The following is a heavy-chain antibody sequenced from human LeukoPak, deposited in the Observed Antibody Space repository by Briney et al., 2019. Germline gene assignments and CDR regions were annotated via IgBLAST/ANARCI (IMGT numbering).Heavy chain of an antibody. CDR3: ARVRSSSSWRWFDP. V-gene: IGHV1-2*02. Sequence: ASVKVSCKASGYTFTGDYMHWVRQAPGQGLEWMGWINPNSGGTNYAQKFQGRVTMTRDTSISTAYMELSRLRSDDTAVYYCARVRSSSSWRWFDPWGQGTLVTVSS. J-gene: IGHJ5*02. CDR2: INPNSGGT. CDR1: GYTFTGDY. D-gene: IGHD6-6*01.